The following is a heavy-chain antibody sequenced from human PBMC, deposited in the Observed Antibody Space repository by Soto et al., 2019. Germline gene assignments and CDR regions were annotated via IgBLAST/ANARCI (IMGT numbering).Heavy chain of an antibody. V-gene: IGHV1-18*01. J-gene: IGHJ4*02. CDR2: INAYVGET. CDR3: ARGDGDTLDY. Sequence: QVQLVQSGAEVKKPGASVKVSCKASGYSFTHYGITWVRQAPGQGLEWTGWINAYVGETKSAQKYEGRVTVTMDTSTNTAYLELSSLRSDDTAVYYCARGDGDTLDYWGQGTLVRVSA. CDR1: GYSFTHYG.